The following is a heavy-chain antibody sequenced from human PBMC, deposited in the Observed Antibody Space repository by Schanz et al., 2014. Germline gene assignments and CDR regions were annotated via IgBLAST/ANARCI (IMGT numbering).Heavy chain of an antibody. CDR3: ARESVSRTRLFDP. V-gene: IGHV1-2*06. CDR1: GYTFTGYY. CDR2: ISPSSGGT. Sequence: QVQLVQSGPDVKKPGASVKVSCKASGYTFTGYYMHWVRQAPGQGLEWMGRISPSSGGTNYAQNFQGRVTMTKDTSINTVYMELSTLTSDDTAVYYCARESVSRTRLFDPWGQGTLVTVSS. D-gene: IGHD3-3*01. J-gene: IGHJ5*02.